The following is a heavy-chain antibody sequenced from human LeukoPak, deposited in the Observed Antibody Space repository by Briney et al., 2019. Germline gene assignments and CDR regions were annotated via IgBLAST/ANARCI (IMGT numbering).Heavy chain of an antibody. CDR1: GGSFSGYY. Sequence: SETLSLTCAAYGGSFSGYYWSWIRQPPGKGLEWIGEINHSGSTNYNPSLKSRVTISVDTSKNQFSLKLSSVTAADTAVYYCARLGILTGYYKGGYFDYWGQGTLVTVSS. CDR2: INHSGST. D-gene: IGHD3-9*01. CDR3: ARLGILTGYYKGGYFDY. V-gene: IGHV4-34*01. J-gene: IGHJ4*02.